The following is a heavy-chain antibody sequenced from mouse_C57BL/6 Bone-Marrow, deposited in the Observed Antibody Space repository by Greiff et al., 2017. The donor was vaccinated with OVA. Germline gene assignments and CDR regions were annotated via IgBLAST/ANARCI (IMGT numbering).Heavy chain of an antibody. Sequence: QVQLQQSGPELVKPGASVKISCKASGYAFSSSWMNWVKQRPGKGLEWIGRIYPGDGDTNYNGKFKGKATLTADKSSSTAYMQLSSLTSEDSAVYFCARNDWDDYFDYWGQGTTLTVSS. V-gene: IGHV1-82*01. J-gene: IGHJ2*01. CDR2: IYPGDGDT. D-gene: IGHD4-1*01. CDR1: GYAFSSSW. CDR3: ARNDWDDYFDY.